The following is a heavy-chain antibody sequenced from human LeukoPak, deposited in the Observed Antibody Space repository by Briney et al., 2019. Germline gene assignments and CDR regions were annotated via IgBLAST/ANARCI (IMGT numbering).Heavy chain of an antibody. Sequence: ASVKVSCKASGYTFTSYGISWVRQAPGQGLEWMGGIIPIFGTANYAQKFQGRVTITADESTSTAYMELSSLRSEDTAVYYCARGAAGADYWGQGTLVAVSS. CDR2: IIPIFGTA. J-gene: IGHJ4*02. V-gene: IGHV1-69*13. CDR3: ARGAAGADY. D-gene: IGHD6-13*01. CDR1: GYTFTSYG.